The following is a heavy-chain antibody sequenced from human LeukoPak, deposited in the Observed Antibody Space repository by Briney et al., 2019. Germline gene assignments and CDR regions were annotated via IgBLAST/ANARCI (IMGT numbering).Heavy chain of an antibody. D-gene: IGHD1-26*01. CDR2: ISGSGGST. CDR1: GFTFSSYA. J-gene: IGHJ1*01. V-gene: IGHV3-23*01. Sequence: GGSLRLSCAASGFTFSSYAMSWVRQAPGKGLEWVSAISGSGGSTYYADSVKGRFTISRDNSKNTLYLQMNSLRAEDTAVFYCAFANTGSYYLTEFFKYWGQGTLVAVSS. CDR3: AFANTGSYYLTEFFKY.